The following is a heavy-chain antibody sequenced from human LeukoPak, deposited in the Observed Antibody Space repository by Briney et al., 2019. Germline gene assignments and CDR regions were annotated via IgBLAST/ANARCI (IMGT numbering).Heavy chain of an antibody. CDR3: ARAPYYYDSSGSYFDY. CDR2: ISSSSSYI. J-gene: IGHJ4*02. Sequence: GGSLRLSCAASGFTFSSYGMHWVRQAPGKGLEWVSSISSSSSYIYYADSVKGRFTISRDNAKNSLYLQMNSLRAEDTAVYYCARAPYYYDSSGSYFDYWGQGTLVTVSS. D-gene: IGHD3-22*01. V-gene: IGHV3-21*01. CDR1: GFTFSSYG.